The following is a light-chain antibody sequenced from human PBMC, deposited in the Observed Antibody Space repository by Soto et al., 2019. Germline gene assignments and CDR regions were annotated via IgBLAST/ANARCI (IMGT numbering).Light chain of an antibody. J-gene: IGKJ4*01. CDR3: QQYNNWPPLT. CDR2: GAS. CDR1: QSVSSN. Sequence: EIVMTQPPATLSVSPGERPTLSCRASQSVSSNLAWYQQKPGQAPRLXXYGASTRATGIPARFSGSGSGTEFTLTISSLQSEDFAVYYCQQYNNWPPLTFGGGTKVDIK. V-gene: IGKV3-15*01.